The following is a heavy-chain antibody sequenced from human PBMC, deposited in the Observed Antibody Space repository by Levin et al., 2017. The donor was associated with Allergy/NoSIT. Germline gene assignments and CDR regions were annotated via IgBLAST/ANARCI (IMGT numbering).Heavy chain of an antibody. Sequence: GESLKISCAASGFTFNNYAMSWIRQAPGKGLEWVSAIINSGVGTYYADSVKGRFTISRDNSKNTMYLQMNSLRAEDTAVYFCAKDAIRGSDQPYYFDYWGQGTLVTASS. CDR2: IINSGVGT. CDR1: GFTFNNYA. CDR3: AKDAIRGSDQPYYFDY. D-gene: IGHD6-19*01. J-gene: IGHJ4*02. V-gene: IGHV3-23*01.